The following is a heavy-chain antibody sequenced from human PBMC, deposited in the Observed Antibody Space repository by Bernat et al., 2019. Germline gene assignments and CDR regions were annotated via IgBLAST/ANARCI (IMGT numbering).Heavy chain of an antibody. D-gene: IGHD2-15*01. Sequence: EVQLVESGGGLVQPGGSLRLSCAASGFTFSTYRMHWVRQAPGKGLVWVSRISSDGSRTTYADSVKGRFTISRDNAKNTLYLQMNSLRAEDTAVYYCARDHCSGDSCQVSFDSWGQGTLVTVSS. CDR1: GFTFSTYR. J-gene: IGHJ4*02. CDR2: ISSDGSRT. CDR3: ARDHCSGDSCQVSFDS. V-gene: IGHV3-74*01.